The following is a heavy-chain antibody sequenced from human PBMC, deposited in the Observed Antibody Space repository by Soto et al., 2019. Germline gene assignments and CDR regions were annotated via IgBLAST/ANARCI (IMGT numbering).Heavy chain of an antibody. Sequence: EVQLVESGGGLVQPGGSLRLSCAASGFTFSSYWMSWVRQAPGKGLEWVANIKQDGSAKYYVDSVKGRFTISRDNAKNALYLQMNSLRAEDTAVYYCARVRYPGYYYYYMDVWGKGTTVTVSS. V-gene: IGHV3-7*01. CDR2: IKQDGSAK. J-gene: IGHJ6*03. CDR3: ARVRYPGYYYYYMDV. CDR1: GFTFSSYW. D-gene: IGHD1-26*01.